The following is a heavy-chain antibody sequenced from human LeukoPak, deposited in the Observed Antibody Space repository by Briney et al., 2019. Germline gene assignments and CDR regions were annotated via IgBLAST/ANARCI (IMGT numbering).Heavy chain of an antibody. CDR2: IYYSGST. CDR1: GGSISSYY. CDR3: ARGLYCSSTSCEDY. V-gene: IGHV4-59*12. Sequence: SETLSLTCTVSGGSISSYYWSWIRQPPGKGLEWIGYIYYSGSTNYNPSLKSRVTISVDTSKNQSSLKLSSVTAADTAVYYCARGLYCSSTSCEDYWGQGNLVTVSS. J-gene: IGHJ4*02. D-gene: IGHD2-2*01.